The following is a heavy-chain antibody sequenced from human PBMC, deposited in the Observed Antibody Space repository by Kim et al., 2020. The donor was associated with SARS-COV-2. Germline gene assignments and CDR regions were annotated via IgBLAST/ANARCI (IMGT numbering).Heavy chain of an antibody. J-gene: IGHJ4*02. CDR2: INHSGST. D-gene: IGHD6-13*01. V-gene: IGHV4-34*01. CDR3: ARGIAAAGDY. CDR1: GGSFSGYY. Sequence: SETLSLTCAVYGGSFSGYYWSWIRQPPGKGLEWIGEINHSGSTNYNPSLKSRVTISVDTSKNQFSLKLSSVTASDTAVYYCARGIAAAGDYWGQGTLVTVSS.